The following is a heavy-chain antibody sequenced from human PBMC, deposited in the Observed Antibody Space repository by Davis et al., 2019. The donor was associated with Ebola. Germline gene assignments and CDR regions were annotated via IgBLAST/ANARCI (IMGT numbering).Heavy chain of an antibody. CDR2: TYYRSKRFV. Sequence: QTPSLSRAISVDSASSHTAAWTWLRQSPSRGLEWLGRTYYRSKRFVDYAVSVKSRMTINSDTSKNQFSLQLSSVTPEDTAVYYCARDPPYDQGYDYWGQGILVTVSS. V-gene: IGHV6-1*01. D-gene: IGHD3-22*01. CDR1: VDSASSHTAA. CDR3: ARDPPYDQGYDY. J-gene: IGHJ4*02.